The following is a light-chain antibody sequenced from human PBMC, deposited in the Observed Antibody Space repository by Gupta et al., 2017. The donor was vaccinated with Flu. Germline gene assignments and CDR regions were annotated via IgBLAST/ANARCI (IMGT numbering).Light chain of an antibody. Sequence: EIVLTQSPGTLSLSPGDRATLSCRASQSVSSSYLAWYQQKPGQAPRLLIYGASSRATGIPARFSGSGSGTDFTLTISRLEPEDFAVYYCQQYGSSPRTFGPGTKVEIK. J-gene: IGKJ1*01. CDR2: GAS. CDR3: QQYGSSPRT. V-gene: IGKV3-20*01. CDR1: QSVSSSY.